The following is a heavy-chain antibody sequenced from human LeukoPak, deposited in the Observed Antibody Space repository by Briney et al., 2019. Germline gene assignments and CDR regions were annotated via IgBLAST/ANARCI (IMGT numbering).Heavy chain of an antibody. D-gene: IGHD6-13*01. V-gene: IGHV3-23*01. J-gene: IGHJ5*02. Sequence: GGSLRLSCAASGFTFSSYAMSWVRQAPGRGLEWVSAISGSGGSTYYADSVKGRFTISGDNSKNTLYLQKNSLRVEDTALYYCVKHVGSRWSNNRFDPWGQGTLVTVS. CDR1: GFTFSSYA. CDR2: ISGSGGST. CDR3: VKHVGSRWSNNRFDP.